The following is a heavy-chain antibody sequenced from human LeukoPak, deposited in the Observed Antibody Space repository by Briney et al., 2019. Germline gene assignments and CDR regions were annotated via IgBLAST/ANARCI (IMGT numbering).Heavy chain of an antibody. Sequence: GGSLRLSCAASGFTFSSYAMSWVRQAPGKGLEWVSVITSGGTTYYADSVKGRFTISRDNPKNTLYLQMSSLRAEDTAVYYCAKDQPATIWGQGTMVTVSS. V-gene: IGHV3-23*01. CDR2: ITSGGTT. D-gene: IGHD2-2*01. CDR1: GFTFSSYA. J-gene: IGHJ3*02. CDR3: AKDQPATI.